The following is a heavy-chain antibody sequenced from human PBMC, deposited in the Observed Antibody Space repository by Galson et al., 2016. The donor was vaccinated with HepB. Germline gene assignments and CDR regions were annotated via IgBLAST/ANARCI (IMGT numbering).Heavy chain of an antibody. Sequence: SVKVSCKASGYTFSGYYIHWVRQAPGQGLEWMGIINPSGGSTSYAQKFQGRVTMTRDTFTSTVYMEMSSLRSEDTAVYYCARAATIFQPSYFDYWGQGTLVTVSS. J-gene: IGHJ4*02. CDR2: INPSGGST. D-gene: IGHD3-3*01. CDR3: ARAATIFQPSYFDY. CDR1: GYTFSGYY. V-gene: IGHV1-46*01.